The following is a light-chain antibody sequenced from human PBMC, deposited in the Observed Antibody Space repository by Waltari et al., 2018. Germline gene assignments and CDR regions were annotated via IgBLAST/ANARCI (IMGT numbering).Light chain of an antibody. CDR3: QQRSNWPYT. CDR1: QTVRTF. J-gene: IGKJ2*01. V-gene: IGKV3-11*01. Sequence: EIVLTQSPATLSLSPGERATLSCRASQTVRTFLAWYQQKPGQAPRLLIFDASSRATGIPAKFRGSGSGTDFTLTVSNLEPEDFAVYYCQQRSNWPYTFGQGT. CDR2: DAS.